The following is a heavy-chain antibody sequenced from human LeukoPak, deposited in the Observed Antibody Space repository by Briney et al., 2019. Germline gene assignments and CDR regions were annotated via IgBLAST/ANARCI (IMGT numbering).Heavy chain of an antibody. CDR1: GFTFSSYG. CDR2: IRYDGSNK. D-gene: IGHD3-9*01. CDR3: AKVGPYYDILTGYYNEPFDY. V-gene: IGHV3-30*02. J-gene: IGHJ4*02. Sequence: PGGSLRLSCAASGFTFSSYGMHWVRQAPGKGLEWVAFIRYDGSNKYYADSVKGRFTISRDNSKNTLYLQMNSLRAEDTAVYYCAKVGPYYDILTGYYNEPFDYWGQGTLVTVSS.